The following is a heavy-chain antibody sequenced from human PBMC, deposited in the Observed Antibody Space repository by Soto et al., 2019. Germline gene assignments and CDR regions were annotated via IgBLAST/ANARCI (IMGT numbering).Heavy chain of an antibody. CDR1: GYTFISYG. D-gene: IGHD3-3*01. Sequence: ASVKVSCKASGYTFISYGFTWVRQAPGQGLEWMGWISAYTGDTNYAQKFQGRVTMTADTSTDTAYMELRSLRSEDTAVYYCATYDFPDYWGQGTLVTVSS. CDR2: ISAYTGDT. CDR3: ATYDFPDY. J-gene: IGHJ4*02. V-gene: IGHV1-18*01.